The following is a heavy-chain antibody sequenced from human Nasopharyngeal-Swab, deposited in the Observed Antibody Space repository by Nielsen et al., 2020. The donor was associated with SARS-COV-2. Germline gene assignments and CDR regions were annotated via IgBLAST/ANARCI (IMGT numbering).Heavy chain of an antibody. CDR3: AKDYSYGYSDYYYYYMDV. CDR1: GFTFSSYG. Sequence: GRSLSLSCAASGFTFSSYGMHWVRQAPGKGLEWVAVISYDGSNKYYADSVKGRFTISRDNSKNTLYLQMNSLRAEDTAVYYCAKDYSYGYSDYYYYYMDVWGKGTTVTVSS. D-gene: IGHD5-18*01. CDR2: ISYDGSNK. V-gene: IGHV3-30*18. J-gene: IGHJ6*03.